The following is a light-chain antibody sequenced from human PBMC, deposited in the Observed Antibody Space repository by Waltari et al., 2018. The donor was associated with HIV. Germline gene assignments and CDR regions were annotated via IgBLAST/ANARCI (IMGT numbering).Light chain of an antibody. Sequence: QSALTQPASVSGSPGQSITISCTGTSSDVGSYNLVSWYQQHPGKAPKLMIYKVNKWPSGVATRFSGSKSGNTASLTISGLQAEDEADYYCCSYAGSSPWVFGGGTKLTVL. CDR3: CSYAGSSPWV. CDR1: SSDVGSYNL. V-gene: IGLV2-23*02. J-gene: IGLJ3*02. CDR2: KVN.